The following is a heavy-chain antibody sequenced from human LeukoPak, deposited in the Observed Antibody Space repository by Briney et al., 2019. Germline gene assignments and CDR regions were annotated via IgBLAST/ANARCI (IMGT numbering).Heavy chain of an antibody. CDR2: IYHSGST. D-gene: IGHD3-9*01. Sequence: SETLSLTCNVSGGSISSSSYYGGWIRQPPGKGLEWIGSIYHSGSTYYNPSLRSRVTISVDTSKNQFSLKLSSVTAADTAVFYCARHFYDILTGYFFYFDYWGQGALVTVSS. J-gene: IGHJ4*02. CDR3: ARHFYDILTGYFFYFDY. CDR1: GGSISSSSYY. V-gene: IGHV4-39*01.